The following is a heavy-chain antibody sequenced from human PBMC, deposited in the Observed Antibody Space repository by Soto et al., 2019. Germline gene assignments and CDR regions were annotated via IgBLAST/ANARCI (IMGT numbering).Heavy chain of an antibody. CDR1: GGTFSSYT. V-gene: IGHV1-69*02. CDR3: ARARFAWVVAATRGPYFQH. D-gene: IGHD2-15*01. J-gene: IGHJ1*01. CDR2: IIPILGIA. Sequence: QVQLMQSGAEVKKPGSSVKVSCKASGGTFSSYTISWVRQAPGQGLEWMGRIIPILGIANYAQKFQGRVTITADKSTSTAYMELSSLRSEDTAVYYCARARFAWVVAATRGPYFQHWGQGTLVTVSS.